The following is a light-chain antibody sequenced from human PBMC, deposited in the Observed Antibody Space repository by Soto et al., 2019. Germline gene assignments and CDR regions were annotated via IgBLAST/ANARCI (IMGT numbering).Light chain of an antibody. V-gene: IGKV3-20*01. J-gene: IGKJ5*01. CDR2: DAS. CDR3: QQYTGPPTT. Sequence: EFVLTQSPGTLSLSPGERATLSCRASQTVRNNYLAWYQQKPGQAPRLLIYDASSRATGIPDRFSGGGSGTDFTLTISRLEPEDSAVYFCQQYTGPPTTFGQGTRLEI. CDR1: QTVRNNY.